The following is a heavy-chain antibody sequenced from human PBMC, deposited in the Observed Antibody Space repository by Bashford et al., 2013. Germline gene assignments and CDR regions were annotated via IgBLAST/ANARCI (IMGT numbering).Heavy chain of an antibody. CDR2: IYYSGST. Sequence: SSETLSLTCTVSGGSISSYYWSWIRQPPGKGLEWIGYIYYSGSTNXNPSLKSRVTISVDTSKNQFSLKLSSVTAADTAVYYCAIITGNADYWGQGTLVTVSS. CDR1: GGSISSYY. D-gene: IGHD3-22*01. V-gene: IGHV4-59*01. CDR3: AIITGNADY. J-gene: IGHJ4*02.